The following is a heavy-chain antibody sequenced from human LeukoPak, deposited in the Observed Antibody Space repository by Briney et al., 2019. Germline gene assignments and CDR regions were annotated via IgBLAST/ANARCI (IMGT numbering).Heavy chain of an antibody. CDR1: GGSISSYY. CDR2: IYYSGST. D-gene: IGHD1-26*01. Sequence: SETLSLTCTVSGGSISSYYWSWLRQLPGKGLEWLGFIYYSGSTPYKSSLKSRVTISVDTSKNQFSLRLTSVTAADTAVYYCARHSGSSPHYFDYWGQGTLVTVSS. J-gene: IGHJ4*02. CDR3: ARHSGSSPHYFDY. V-gene: IGHV4-59*08.